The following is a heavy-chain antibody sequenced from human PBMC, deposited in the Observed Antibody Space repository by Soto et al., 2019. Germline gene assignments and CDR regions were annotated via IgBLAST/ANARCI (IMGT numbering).Heavy chain of an antibody. CDR1: GGSFSGYY. J-gene: IGHJ4*02. V-gene: IGHV4-34*01. CDR2: INHSGST. D-gene: IGHD2-8*02. CDR3: ARDKITGLCDY. Sequence: SETLSLTCAVYGGSFSGYYWTWIRQPPGTGLEWIGGINHSGSTNYNPSLKSRVTISVDTSKNQFSLKLTSVTAADTAVYYCARDKITGLCDYWGQGTLVTVSS.